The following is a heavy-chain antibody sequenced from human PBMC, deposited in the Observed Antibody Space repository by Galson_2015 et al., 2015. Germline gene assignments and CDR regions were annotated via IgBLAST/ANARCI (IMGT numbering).Heavy chain of an antibody. CDR3: ARVGSYYFDY. Sequence: CAISGDSVSSNSVSWNWIRQSPSRGLEWLGRTYYRSKWYHGYAVSVKSRITINPDTSRNQFSLQLNSVTPGDTAVYYCARVGSYYFDYWGQGTLVTVSS. CDR2: TYYRSKWYH. V-gene: IGHV6-1*01. CDR1: GDSVSSNSVS. D-gene: IGHD6-6*01. J-gene: IGHJ4*02.